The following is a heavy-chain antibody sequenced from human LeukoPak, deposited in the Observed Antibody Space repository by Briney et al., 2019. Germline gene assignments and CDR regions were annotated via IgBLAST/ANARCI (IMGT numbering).Heavy chain of an antibody. J-gene: IGHJ3*02. CDR2: IFYSGST. D-gene: IGHD6-19*01. Sequence: PSETLSLTCTVSGGSISTSSYYWGWVRQPPGKGLEWIGNIFYSGSTYYSPSLKSRVTISLDTSRNQFSLKLNSVTAADKAVYYCAREIRSGWGNDAFDIWGQGTMVTVSS. V-gene: IGHV4-39*07. CDR3: AREIRSGWGNDAFDI. CDR1: GGSISTSSYY.